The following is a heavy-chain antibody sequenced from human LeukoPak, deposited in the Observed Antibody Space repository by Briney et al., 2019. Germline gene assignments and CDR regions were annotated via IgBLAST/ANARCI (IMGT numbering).Heavy chain of an antibody. V-gene: IGHV3-21*01. CDR3: ARDAFNYDYVWGSYRTWYYFDY. CDR1: GFTFSSYS. CDR2: ISSSSSYI. J-gene: IGHJ4*02. D-gene: IGHD3-16*02. Sequence: GGSLRLSCAASGFTFSSYSMNWVRQAPGKGLEWVSSISSSSSYIYYADSVKGRFTISRDNAKNSLYLQMNSLRAEDTAVYYCARDAFNYDYVWGSYRTWYYFDYWGQGTLVTVSS.